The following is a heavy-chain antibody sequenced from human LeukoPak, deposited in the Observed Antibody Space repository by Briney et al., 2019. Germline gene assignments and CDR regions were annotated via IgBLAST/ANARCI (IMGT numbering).Heavy chain of an antibody. V-gene: IGHV3-48*04. Sequence: GRSLRLSCTASGFPFSSYGMHWVRQAPGKGLEWIAYIATTSSPTYYADSVKGRFTISRDNANNSLYLQMNSLRAEDTAVYYCARDLGRRSWFFDLWGRGTLVTVSS. CDR1: GFPFSSYG. D-gene: IGHD3-10*01. J-gene: IGHJ2*01. CDR3: ARDLGRRSWFFDL. CDR2: IATTSSPT.